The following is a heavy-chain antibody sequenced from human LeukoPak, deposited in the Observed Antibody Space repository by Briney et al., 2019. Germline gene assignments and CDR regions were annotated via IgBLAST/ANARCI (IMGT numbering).Heavy chain of an antibody. V-gene: IGHV4-4*09. CDR2: IHSSGST. CDR1: DGSISSYY. CDR3: ARLGSYSDH. Sequence: PSETLSLTCSVSDGSISSYYWSWIRQPPGKGLEWIGYIHSSGSTHYNPSLKSRVTTSLDTSKNQFSLKLSSVTAADTAVYHCARLGSYSDHWGQGTLVTVSS. J-gene: IGHJ4*02. D-gene: IGHD1-26*01.